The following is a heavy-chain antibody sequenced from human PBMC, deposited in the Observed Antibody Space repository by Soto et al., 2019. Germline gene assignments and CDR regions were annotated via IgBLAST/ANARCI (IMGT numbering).Heavy chain of an antibody. CDR1: GGTFSSYA. V-gene: IGHV1-69*01. CDR3: ARDHGGDCSGGSCYPGRYFDY. J-gene: IGHJ4*02. CDR2: IIPIFGTA. D-gene: IGHD2-15*01. Sequence: QVQLVQSGAEVKKPGSSVTVSCKASGGTFSSYALSWVRQAPGQGLEWMGGIIPIFGTANYAQNFQGRVTITADESTSTAYMELSSLRSEDTAVYYCARDHGGDCSGGSCYPGRYFDYWGQGTLVTVSS.